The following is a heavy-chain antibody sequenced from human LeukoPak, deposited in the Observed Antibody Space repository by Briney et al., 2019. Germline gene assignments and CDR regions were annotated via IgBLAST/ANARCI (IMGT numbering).Heavy chain of an antibody. V-gene: IGHV3-21*01. CDR2: ISGSSTYI. CDR3: ARGGNYPYYFDY. CDR1: GFTFSSCN. Sequence: GGSLRLSCAASGFTFSSCNMNWVRQAPGKGLEWVSSISGSSTYIYYADSLKGRFTISRDNAKNSLYLQMNSLRAEDTAVYYCARGGNYPYYFDYWGQGTLVTVSS. D-gene: IGHD1-7*01. J-gene: IGHJ4*02.